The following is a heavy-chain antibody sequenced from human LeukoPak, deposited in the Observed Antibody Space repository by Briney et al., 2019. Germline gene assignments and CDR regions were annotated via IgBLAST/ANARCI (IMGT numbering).Heavy chain of an antibody. CDR3: TRRLDD. D-gene: IGHD3-16*01. CDR2: IRHDESEK. V-gene: IGHV3-7*01. Sequence: GGSLRLSCAASGFSFNSDWMDWVRQAPGKGLGWVANIRHDESEKNYLDSVKGRFTISRDNAQNSLYLQMNGLRVEDTAVYYCTRRLDDWGQGTLVTVSS. CDR1: GFSFNSDW. J-gene: IGHJ4*02.